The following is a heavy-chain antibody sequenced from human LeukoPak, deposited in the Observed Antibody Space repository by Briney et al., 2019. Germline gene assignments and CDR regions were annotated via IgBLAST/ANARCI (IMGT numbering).Heavy chain of an antibody. J-gene: IGHJ3*02. CDR2: IYYSGST. V-gene: IGHV4-30-4*08. D-gene: IGHD3-3*01. CDR3: TRVQTHTYYDFWSGYTTAFDI. CDR1: AGSISSGDYY. Sequence: TPSESLSLTCTVSAGSISSGDYYSGWIRQPPGKGLQWIGYIYYSGSTYYNPSLKSRVTISVDTSKNQSDLTLSSVTAADTAVNYVTRVQTHTYYDFWSGYTTAFDIWGPGTMVTVSS.